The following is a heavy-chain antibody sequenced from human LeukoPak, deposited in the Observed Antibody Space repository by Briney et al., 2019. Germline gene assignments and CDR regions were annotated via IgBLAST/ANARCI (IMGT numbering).Heavy chain of an antibody. CDR2: INHSGST. CDR1: GGSFSGYY. D-gene: IGHD6-13*01. J-gene: IGHJ6*03. V-gene: IGHV4-34*01. Sequence: SETLSLTCAVYGGSFSGYYWSWIRQPPGKGLEWIGEINHSGSTNYNPSLKSRFTISVDTSKNQFSLRLSSVTAADTAVYYCARGTGNYYYYYMDVWGKGTTVTVSS. CDR3: ARGTGNYYYYYMDV.